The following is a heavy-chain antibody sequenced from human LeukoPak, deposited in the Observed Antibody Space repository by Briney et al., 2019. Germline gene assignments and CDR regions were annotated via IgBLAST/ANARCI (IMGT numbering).Heavy chain of an antibody. J-gene: IGHJ4*02. CDR2: IYPVEFDT. CDR3: ARLGWYIDY. Sequence: GGPLKIPGKGLGSSFTSYWIGWVGQMPGKGLEWRGVIYPVEFDTRNSTPFQGQVTISVDKSISTAYLQWNSLKASDTAMYYCARLGWYIDYWGQGALVTVSS. D-gene: IGHD6-19*01. CDR1: GSSFTSYW. V-gene: IGHV5-51*01.